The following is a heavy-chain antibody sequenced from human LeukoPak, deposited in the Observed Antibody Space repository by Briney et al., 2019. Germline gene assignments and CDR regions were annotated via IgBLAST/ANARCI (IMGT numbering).Heavy chain of an antibody. V-gene: IGHV4-4*02. J-gene: IGHJ4*02. CDR2: IYHTGST. Sequence: AETLSLTCAVSDDSISSTNWWHWARQPPGKGLEWIGEIYHTGSTNNNPSLTSRVTISVDKSKNQFSLKLSSVTAADTAVYYCARGLVTTGRSSFDNWGEGTLATVSS. CDR1: DDSISSTNW. D-gene: IGHD4-17*01. CDR3: ARGLVTTGRSSFDN.